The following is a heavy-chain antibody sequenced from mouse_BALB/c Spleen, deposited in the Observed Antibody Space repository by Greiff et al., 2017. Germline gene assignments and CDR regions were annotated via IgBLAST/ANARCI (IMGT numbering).Heavy chain of an antibody. J-gene: IGHJ3*01. Sequence: QVQLQQSGPGLVQPSQSLSITCTVSGFSLTSYGVHWVRQPPGKGLEWLGMIWGDGSTDYNSALKSRLSISKDNSKSQVFLKMNSLQTDDTARYYCASGTGWFAYWGQGTLVTVSA. CDR2: IWGDGST. D-gene: IGHD4-1*01. CDR3: ASGTGWFAY. CDR1: GFSLTSYG. V-gene: IGHV2-4*02.